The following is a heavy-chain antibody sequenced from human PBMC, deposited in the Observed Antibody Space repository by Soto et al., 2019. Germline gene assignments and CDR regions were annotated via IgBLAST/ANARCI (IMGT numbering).Heavy chain of an antibody. Sequence: QVQLQESGPGLVKPSETLSLTCTVSGASVNSGGFYWSWIRQPPGKGLEWIGYVFYTGPTNYNPSHKSRGPISMDTSNNRFSLRLNSVTAADTALYYCSRAYYDVLTGYSYFDYWGRGPLVTVSS. CDR1: GASVNSGGFY. D-gene: IGHD3-9*01. J-gene: IGHJ4*02. V-gene: IGHV4-61*08. CDR2: VFYTGPT. CDR3: SRAYYDVLTGYSYFDY.